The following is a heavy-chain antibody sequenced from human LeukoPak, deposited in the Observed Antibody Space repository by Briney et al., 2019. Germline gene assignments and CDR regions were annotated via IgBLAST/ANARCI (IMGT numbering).Heavy chain of an antibody. CDR1: GFTFDDYA. Sequence: PGRSLRLSCAASGFTFDDYAMHWVRQAPGKGLEWVSGISWNGGSIDYADSVKGRFTISRDNGKNSLYLQMNSLRVEDTASYYCAKDDSYGGNSIFDCWGQGTLVTVSS. CDR3: AKDDSYGGNSIFDC. CDR2: ISWNGGSI. J-gene: IGHJ4*02. D-gene: IGHD4-23*01. V-gene: IGHV3-9*01.